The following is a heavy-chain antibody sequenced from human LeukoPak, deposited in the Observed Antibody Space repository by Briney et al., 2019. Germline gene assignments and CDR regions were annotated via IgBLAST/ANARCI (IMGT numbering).Heavy chain of an antibody. CDR1: GFTFSSYG. V-gene: IGHV3-33*06. CDR3: AKDGSNYYYYMDV. J-gene: IGHJ6*03. CDR2: IWYDGSNK. Sequence: PGGSLRPSCAASGFTFSSYGMHWVRQAPGKGLEWVAVIWYDGSNKYYADSVKGRFTISRDDSKNTLYLQMNSLRAEDTAVYYCAKDGSNYYYYMDVWGKGTTVTVSS.